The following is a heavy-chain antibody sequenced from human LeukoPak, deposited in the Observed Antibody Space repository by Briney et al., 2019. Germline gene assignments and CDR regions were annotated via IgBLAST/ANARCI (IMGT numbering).Heavy chain of an antibody. V-gene: IGHV4-59*01. Sequence: PSETLSLTCTVSGGXFNSYYWSWIRQPPGKGLEWIGYIYYSGSTNYNPSLKSRVTISIDMSKNQFSLKLRSVTAADTAVYYCARGPTKNYFDYWGQGTLVTVSS. CDR3: ARGPTKNYFDY. J-gene: IGHJ4*02. CDR1: GGXFNSYY. CDR2: IYYSGST.